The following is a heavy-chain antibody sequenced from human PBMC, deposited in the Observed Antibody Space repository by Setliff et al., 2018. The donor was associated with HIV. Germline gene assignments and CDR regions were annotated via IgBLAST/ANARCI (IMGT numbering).Heavy chain of an antibody. V-gene: IGHV3-15*01. CDR3: NNPNWNHNLI. D-gene: IGHD1-20*01. J-gene: IGHJ4*01. CDR2: IRSEAAGGTT. Sequence: GGSLRLSCAASGFTFSSYGMHWVRQAPGKGLEWIGRIRSEAAGGTTDYAAPVKGRFTISRDDSKNTLYLQMNSLKIDDTAVYYCNNPNWNHNLIWGQGTLVTVSS. CDR1: GFTFSSYG.